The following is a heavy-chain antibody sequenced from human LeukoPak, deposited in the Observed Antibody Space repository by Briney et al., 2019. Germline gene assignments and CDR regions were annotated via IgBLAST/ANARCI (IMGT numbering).Heavy chain of an antibody. V-gene: IGHV3-53*01. Sequence: GGSLRLSCAVSGFTVSSNYMSWVRQAPGKGLQWVSTIFRDGSRYYEDSVRGRFSISRDDSENILSLQMTNLRAEDTAVYYCARDFYDFWGGYWVWGQGTLVTVSS. CDR1: GFTVSSNY. CDR2: IFRDGSR. J-gene: IGHJ4*02. CDR3: ARDFYDFWGGYWV. D-gene: IGHD3-3*01.